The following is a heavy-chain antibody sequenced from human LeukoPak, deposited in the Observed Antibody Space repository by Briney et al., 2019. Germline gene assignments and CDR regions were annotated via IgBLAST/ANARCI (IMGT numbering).Heavy chain of an antibody. V-gene: IGHV3-23*01. J-gene: IGHJ4*02. CDR3: TKGIELERPFDY. D-gene: IGHD1-1*01. CDR1: GFTFRSYA. CDR2: LSGNGHST. Sequence: PGGSLRLSCAASGFTFRSYAMSWVRQAPGKGLEWVSTLSGNGHSTYDADSVKGRFTISRDYSKNTLHLQMNSLRAEDTAVYYCTKGIELERPFDYWGQGTLVTVSS.